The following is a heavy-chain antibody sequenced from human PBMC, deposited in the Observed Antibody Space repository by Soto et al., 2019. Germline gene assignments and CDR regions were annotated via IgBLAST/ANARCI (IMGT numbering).Heavy chain of an antibody. CDR1: GGTFSSYA. CDR2: IIPIFGTA. D-gene: IGHD3-22*01. Sequence: SVKVSCKASGGTFSSYAISWVRQAPGQGLEWMGGIIPIFGTANYAQKFQGRVTITADEYTSTAYMELSSLRSEDTAVYYCARDRTLNYYDRSGYIHDPFDIWG. J-gene: IGHJ3*02. V-gene: IGHV1-69*13. CDR3: ARDRTLNYYDRSGYIHDPFDI.